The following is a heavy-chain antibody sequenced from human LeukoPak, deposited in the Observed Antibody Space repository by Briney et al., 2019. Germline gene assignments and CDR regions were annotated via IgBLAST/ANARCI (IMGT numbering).Heavy chain of an antibody. CDR3: AKGGVITMIVVAFFDI. J-gene: IGHJ3*02. Sequence: GGSLRLSCAASGFTFSSYAMSWVRQAPGKGLEWVSAISGSGGSTYYADSVKGRFTISRGNSKNTLYLQMNSLRAEDTAVYYCAKGGVITMIVVAFFDIWGQGTMVTVSS. CDR2: ISGSGGST. V-gene: IGHV3-23*01. D-gene: IGHD3-22*01. CDR1: GFTFSSYA.